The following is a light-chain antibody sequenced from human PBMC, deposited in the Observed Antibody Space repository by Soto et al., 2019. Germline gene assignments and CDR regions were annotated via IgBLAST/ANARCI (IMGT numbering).Light chain of an antibody. V-gene: IGKV1-5*01. CDR2: DAS. Sequence: DIQMTQSPSTLSASVGDRVTITCRXXXXISSWLAWYQQKPGKAPKLLIYDASSLESGVPSRFSGSGSGTEFTLTISSLQPDDFATYYCQQYNSYRFGQGTKVEIK. CDR1: XXISSW. J-gene: IGKJ1*01. CDR3: QQYNSYR.